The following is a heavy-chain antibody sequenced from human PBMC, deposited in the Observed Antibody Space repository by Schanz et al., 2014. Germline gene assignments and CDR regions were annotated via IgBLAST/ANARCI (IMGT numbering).Heavy chain of an antibody. V-gene: IGHV1-2*02. Sequence: QVQLVQSGAEVRKPGASVRVSCKASGYSFAAFFIHWVRQTPGQGLEWMGWINPYSGATYYAQKFQGRVTLTSDASLTTVYMEVHSLTSDDTAVFFCARDQTGTTNWFDPWGQGTLVTVSS. CDR2: INPYSGAT. CDR3: ARDQTGTTNWFDP. D-gene: IGHD1-7*01. CDR1: GYSFAAFF. J-gene: IGHJ5*02.